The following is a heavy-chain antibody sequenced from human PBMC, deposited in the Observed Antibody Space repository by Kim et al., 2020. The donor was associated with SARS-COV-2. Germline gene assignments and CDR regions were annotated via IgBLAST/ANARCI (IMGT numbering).Heavy chain of an antibody. CDR1: GYIFSYSW. Sequence: GESLKISCEGSGYIFSYSWIGWVRQVPGKGLEWMGIIYPDDADIRYSPSFEGQVIISADKSNNTASLHWSSLKASDTAIYYCARGTTGSYHGELFFEHWGQGTLVTVSS. J-gene: IGHJ4*02. D-gene: IGHD3-10*01. V-gene: IGHV5-51*01. CDR2: IYPDDADI. CDR3: ARGTTGSYHGELFFEH.